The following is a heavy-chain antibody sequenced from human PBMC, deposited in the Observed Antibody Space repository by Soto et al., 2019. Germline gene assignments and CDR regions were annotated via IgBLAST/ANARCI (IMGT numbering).Heavy chain of an antibody. J-gene: IGHJ5*01. CDR3: ARSIRVASSGDS. V-gene: IGHV1-18*04. D-gene: IGHD2-21*01. CDR1: GFTFTNYG. CDR2: ISAYNGNT. Sequence: QVQLVQSGAEVKEPGASVKVSCKTSGFTFTNYGITWVRQAPGQGLEWMGWISAYNGNTNYAQKFQGRVTMTTDTSTSTAYMELRILRSDDTAVYFCARSIRVASSGDSWGEGTLATVSS.